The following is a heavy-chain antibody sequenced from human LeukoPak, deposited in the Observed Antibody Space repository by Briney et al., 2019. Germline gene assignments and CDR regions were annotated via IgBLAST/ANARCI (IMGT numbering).Heavy chain of an antibody. CDR2: IYYSGST. V-gene: IGHV4-59*01. CDR3: ARGYGEYSGYDYVYYFDY. Sequence: PSETLSLTCTVSGGSISSYYWSWIRQPPGKGLEWIGYIYYSGSTNYNPSLKSRVTISVDASKNQFSLKLSSVTAADTAVYYCARGYGEYSGYDYVYYFDYWGQGTLVTVSS. CDR1: GGSISSYY. J-gene: IGHJ4*02. D-gene: IGHD5-12*01.